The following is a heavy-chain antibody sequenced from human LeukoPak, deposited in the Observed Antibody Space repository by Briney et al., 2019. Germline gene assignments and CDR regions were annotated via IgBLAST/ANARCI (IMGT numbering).Heavy chain of an antibody. J-gene: IGHJ4*02. Sequence: GGSLRLSCAASGFTFSSYSMNWVRQAPGKGLEWVSYISSSSSYIYYADSVKGRFTISRDNAKNSLYLQMNSLRAEDTAVYYCARERGGGGTSFDYWGQGTLVTVSS. CDR3: ARERGGGGTSFDY. CDR1: GFTFSSYS. V-gene: IGHV3-21*01. D-gene: IGHD2-2*01. CDR2: ISSSSSYI.